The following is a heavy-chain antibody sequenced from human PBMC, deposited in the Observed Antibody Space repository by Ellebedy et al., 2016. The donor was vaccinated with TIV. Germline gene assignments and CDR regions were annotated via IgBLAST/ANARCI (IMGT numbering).Heavy chain of an antibody. CDR2: ITGFGYST. J-gene: IGHJ4*02. CDR1: GFTFSDYA. CDR3: VKGGYREIHYHSTAYDR. V-gene: IGHV3-23*01. D-gene: IGHD3-22*01. Sequence: GESLKISCAASGFTFSDYAMNWVRQAPGKGLEWVSGITGFGYSTYYADSVKGRFTISRDIPKNTLYLQMDSLSAEDTAVYYCVKGGYREIHYHSTAYDRWGQGTLVTVSS.